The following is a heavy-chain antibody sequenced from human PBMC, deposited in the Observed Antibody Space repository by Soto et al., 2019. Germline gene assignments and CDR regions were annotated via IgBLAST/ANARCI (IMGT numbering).Heavy chain of an antibody. V-gene: IGHV1-8*01. Sequence: QVQLVQSGAEVKKPGASVKVSCKASGYTFTSYDINWVRQATGQGLEWMGWMNPNSGNTGYAQKFQGRVTMTRNTXISTAYMELSRLRSEDTAVYYCERRGYSSSWYYYYYYGMDVWGQGATVTVSS. D-gene: IGHD6-13*01. CDR3: ERRGYSSSWYYYYYYGMDV. CDR2: MNPNSGNT. CDR1: GYTFTSYD. J-gene: IGHJ6*02.